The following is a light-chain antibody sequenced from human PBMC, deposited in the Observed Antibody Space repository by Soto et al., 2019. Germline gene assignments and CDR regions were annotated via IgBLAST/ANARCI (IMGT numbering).Light chain of an antibody. V-gene: IGKV3-15*01. J-gene: IGKJ4*01. CDR2: GAS. CDR3: QHYSSWPLT. Sequence: EVVMTQSPAILSVSPGERVTLSCRASQSVNTNLAWYQQKPGQAPRFLIYGASTRATGIPGRFSGSGSGTEFTLTISSLQSEDFAIYYCQHYSSWPLTFGGGTKVEIK. CDR1: QSVNTN.